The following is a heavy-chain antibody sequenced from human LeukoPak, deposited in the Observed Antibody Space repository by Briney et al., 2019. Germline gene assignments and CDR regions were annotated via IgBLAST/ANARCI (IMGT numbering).Heavy chain of an antibody. CDR2: ISSSGSTI. CDR3: ARGLMGGYPHFDY. J-gene: IGHJ4*02. V-gene: IGHV3-48*03. Sequence: GGSLRLSCAASGFTFSSYEMNWVRQAPGKGLEWVSYISSSGSTICYADSVKGRFTIARDNAKNSVFLQMNSLRAEDTALYYCARGLMGGYPHFDYWGQGTLVTVSS. D-gene: IGHD3-22*01. CDR1: GFTFSSYE.